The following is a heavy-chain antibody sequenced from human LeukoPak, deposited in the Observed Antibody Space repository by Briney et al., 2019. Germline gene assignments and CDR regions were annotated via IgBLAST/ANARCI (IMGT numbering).Heavy chain of an antibody. D-gene: IGHD4-23*01. V-gene: IGHV4-61*02. J-gene: IGHJ6*03. CDR3: ARDKVVSRPYYYYYMDV. CDR1: GGSISSGSYY. Sequence: PSETLSLTCTVSGGSISSGSYYWSWIRQHAGKGLEWIGRIYTSGSTNYNPSLKSRVTISVDTSKNQFSLKLSSVTAADTAVYYCARDKVVSRPYYYYYMDVWGKGTTATISS. CDR2: IYTSGST.